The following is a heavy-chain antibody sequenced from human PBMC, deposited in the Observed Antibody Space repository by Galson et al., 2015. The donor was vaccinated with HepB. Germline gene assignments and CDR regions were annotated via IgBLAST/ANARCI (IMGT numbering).Heavy chain of an antibody. D-gene: IGHD3-22*01. Sequence: SVKVSCKASGYTFTSHDINWVRQAPGQGLEWMGWMNPKTVNTGYAQNFQVRLTMTRYNSINTAYMELSSLGFEDTAVDFCARGGGYYDSSGYHIDAFDIWGKGTMVIVSS. CDR2: MNPKTVNT. V-gene: IGHV1-8*01. CDR1: GYTFTSHD. J-gene: IGHJ3*02. CDR3: ARGGGYYDSSGYHIDAFDI.